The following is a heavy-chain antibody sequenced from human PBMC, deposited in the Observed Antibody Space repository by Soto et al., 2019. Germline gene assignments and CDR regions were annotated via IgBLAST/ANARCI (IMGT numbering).Heavy chain of an antibody. D-gene: IGHD2-15*01. CDR2: IYYSGST. CDR1: GGSISSSSYY. J-gene: IGHJ6*02. CDR3: ARLNCSGGSCHLVYYYGMDV. V-gene: IGHV4-39*01. Sequence: SETLSLTXTVSGGSISSSSYYWGWIRQPPGKGLEWIGSIYYSGSTYYNPSLKSRVTISVDTSKNQFSLKLSSVTAADTAVYYCARLNCSGGSCHLVYYYGMDVWGQGTTVTVSS.